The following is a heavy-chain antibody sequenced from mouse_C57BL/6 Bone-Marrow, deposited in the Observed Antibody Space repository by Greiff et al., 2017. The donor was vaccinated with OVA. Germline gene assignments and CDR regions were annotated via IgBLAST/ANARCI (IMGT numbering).Heavy chain of an antibody. D-gene: IGHD2-3*01. CDR3: ARCDGYSYYYAMDY. CDR1: GFSLTSYG. Sequence: VHLVESGPGLVQPSQSLSITCTVSGFSLTSYGVHWVRQSPGKGLEWLGVIWSGGSTDYNAAFISRLSISKDNSKSQVFFKMNSLQADDTAIYYCARCDGYSYYYAMDYWGQGTSVTVSS. V-gene: IGHV2-2*01. J-gene: IGHJ4*01. CDR2: IWSGGST.